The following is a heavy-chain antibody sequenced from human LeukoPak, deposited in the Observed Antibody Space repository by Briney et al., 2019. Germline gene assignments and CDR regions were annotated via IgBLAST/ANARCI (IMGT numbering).Heavy chain of an antibody. J-gene: IGHJ6*03. V-gene: IGHV4-34*01. Sequence: SETLSLTCAVYGGSFSGYYWSWMRQPPGKGLEWIGEINHSGSTNYNPSLKSRVTISVDTSKNQFSLKLSSVTAADTAVYYCARGRGYSYGYGYYYYYYMDVWSKGTTVTVSS. CDR2: INHSGST. CDR3: ARGRGYSYGYGYYYYYYMDV. CDR1: GGSFSGYY. D-gene: IGHD5-18*01.